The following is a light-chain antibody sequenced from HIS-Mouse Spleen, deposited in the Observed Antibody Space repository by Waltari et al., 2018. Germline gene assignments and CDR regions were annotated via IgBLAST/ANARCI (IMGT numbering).Light chain of an antibody. CDR1: QSVSSIY. V-gene: IGKV3-20*01. J-gene: IGKJ4*01. CDR3: QQYGSSPLT. Sequence: EIVLTQSPGTLSLSPGERATLSCRASQSVSSIYLAWYQQKPGQAPRLLIYGASSRATGIPDRVSGSGSGTDFTLTISRLEPEDFAVYYCQQYGSSPLTFGGGTKVEIK. CDR2: GAS.